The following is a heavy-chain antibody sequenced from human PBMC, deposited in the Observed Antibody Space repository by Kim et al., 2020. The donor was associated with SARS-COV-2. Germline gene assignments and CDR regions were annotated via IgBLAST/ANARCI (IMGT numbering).Heavy chain of an antibody. J-gene: IGHJ4*02. CDR2: IYYSGST. D-gene: IGHD3-22*01. Sequence: SETLSLTCTVSGGSISSGGYYWSWIRQHPGKGLEWIGYIYYSGSTYYNASLKSRVTISVDTSKNQFSLKLSSVTAADTAVYYCARRYYYDSSENWGQGTLVTVSS. V-gene: IGHV4-31*03. CDR1: GGSISSGGYY. CDR3: ARRYYYDSSEN.